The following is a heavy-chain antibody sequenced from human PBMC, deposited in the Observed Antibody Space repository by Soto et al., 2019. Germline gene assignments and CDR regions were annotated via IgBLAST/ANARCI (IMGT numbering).Heavy chain of an antibody. Sequence: EVQLVESGGGLVQSGLSLRLSCAASGFTFDDYAMHWVRQAPGKGLEWVSGISWNSGNIGYADSVKGRFTISRDNAKNSLYLQVNSLRPEDTAFYYCAKRGGYSISQYMDVWGKGTTVTVSS. J-gene: IGHJ6*03. CDR2: ISWNSGNI. CDR3: AKRGGYSISQYMDV. D-gene: IGHD2-21*01. V-gene: IGHV3-9*01. CDR1: GFTFDDYA.